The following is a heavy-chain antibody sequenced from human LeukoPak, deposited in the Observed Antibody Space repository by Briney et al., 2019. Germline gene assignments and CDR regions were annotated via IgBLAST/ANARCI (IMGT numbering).Heavy chain of an antibody. CDR2: INPNSGGT. CDR1: GYTFTGYY. V-gene: IGHV1-2*02. D-gene: IGHD6-19*01. J-gene: IGHJ6*03. CDR3: ATQSFITYSSGWYYYYYMDV. Sequence: ASVKVSCKASGYTFTGYYMHWVRQAPGQGLEWMGWINPNSGGTNYAQKFQGRVTMTRDTSISTAYMELSRLRSDDTAVHYCATQSFITYSSGWYYYYYMDVWGKGTTVTVSS.